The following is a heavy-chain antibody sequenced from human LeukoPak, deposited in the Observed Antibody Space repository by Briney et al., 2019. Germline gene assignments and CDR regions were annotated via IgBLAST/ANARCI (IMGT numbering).Heavy chain of an antibody. D-gene: IGHD5-18*01. CDR1: GFTFSSYS. J-gene: IGHJ4*02. CDR3: ARASGDIVETATMGSY. Sequence: PGGSLRLSCAASGFTFSSYSMNWVRQAPGKGLEWVSSISSSSSSICYADSVKGRFTISRDNAKNSLYLQMNSLRAEDTAVYYCARASGDIVETATMGSYWGQGTLVTVSS. V-gene: IGHV3-21*01. CDR2: ISSSSSSI.